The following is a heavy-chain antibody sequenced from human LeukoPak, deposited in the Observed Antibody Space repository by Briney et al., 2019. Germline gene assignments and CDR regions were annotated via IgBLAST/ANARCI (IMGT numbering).Heavy chain of an antibody. D-gene: IGHD2-15*01. CDR1: GFTFSSFA. CDR3: AKAQIGIRSCSGGSCYYYYMDV. CDR2: ISGSGGST. V-gene: IGHV3-23*01. J-gene: IGHJ6*03. Sequence: GGSLRLSCAASGFTFSSFAMSWVRQAPGKGLERGSTISGSGGSTYYADSVKGRFTISRDNSKNTLYLQLNSLRAEDTAVYYCAKAQIGIRSCSGGSCYYYYMDVWGKRTDVTVSS.